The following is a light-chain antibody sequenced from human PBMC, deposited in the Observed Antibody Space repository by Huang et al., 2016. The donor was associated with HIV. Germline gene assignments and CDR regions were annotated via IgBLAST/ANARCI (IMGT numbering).Light chain of an antibody. CDR1: QDISNS. V-gene: IGKV1-NL1*01. CDR2: TAF. Sequence: DIQMTQSPSSLSAFVGDKVTITCRASQDISNSLAWYQQTPGKAPKLLVHTAFRLQSGVPSRFSGSGSGTDYTLTISSLQPEDFATYYCQQYYSVPQTFGQGTRVE. J-gene: IGKJ1*01. CDR3: QQYYSVPQT.